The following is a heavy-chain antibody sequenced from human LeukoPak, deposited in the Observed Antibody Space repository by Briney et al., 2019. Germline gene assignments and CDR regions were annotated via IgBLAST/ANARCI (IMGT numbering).Heavy chain of an antibody. V-gene: IGHV3-23*01. CDR3: AKDQQVLRYFDWSMGDYFDY. CDR1: GFTFSSYA. CDR2: ISGSGGST. Sequence: GASLGLSCAASGFTFSSYAMSWVRQAPGKGLEWVSAISGSGGSTYYADSVKGRFTISRDNSKNTLYLQMNSLRAEDTAVYYCAKDQQVLRYFDWSMGDYFDYWGQGTLVTVSS. D-gene: IGHD3-9*01. J-gene: IGHJ4*02.